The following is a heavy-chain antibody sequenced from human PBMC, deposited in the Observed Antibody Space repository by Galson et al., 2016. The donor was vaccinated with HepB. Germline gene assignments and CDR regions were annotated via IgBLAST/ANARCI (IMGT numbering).Heavy chain of an antibody. CDR1: GGSINTGGYF. V-gene: IGHV4-31*03. J-gene: IGHJ6*02. Sequence: TLSLTCNVSGGSINTGGYFWSWIRQHPGKGLEWIGYIYYSGNTYYNPSLKSRVTISVDTSKNQFSLKLSSVTAADTAVYYCARDQQLYYYYGMDVWGQGTTVTVSS. D-gene: IGHD6-13*01. CDR2: IYYSGNT. CDR3: ARDQQLYYYYGMDV.